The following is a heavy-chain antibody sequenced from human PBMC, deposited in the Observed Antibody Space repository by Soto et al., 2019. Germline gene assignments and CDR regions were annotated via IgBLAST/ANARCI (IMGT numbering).Heavy chain of an antibody. CDR1: GYTFTSYG. V-gene: IGHV1-18*01. CDR2: ISAYNGNT. CDR3: AGGDTAVSMDV. D-gene: IGHD5-18*01. Sequence: QVQLVQSGAEVKKPGASVKVSCKASGYTFTSYGISWARQAPGQGLEWMGWISAYNGNTNYAQKLQGRVTMATDRATSPVSRDMRSLRSDDTAVYYWAGGDTAVSMDVCGRGSTVTVSS. J-gene: IGHJ6*02.